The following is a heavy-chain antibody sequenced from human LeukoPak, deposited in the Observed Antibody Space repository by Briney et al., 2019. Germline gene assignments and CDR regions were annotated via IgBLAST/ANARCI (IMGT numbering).Heavy chain of an antibody. V-gene: IGHV3-23*01. CDR2: ISGSGGST. CDR3: AKSTGYSSSPRYFDY. J-gene: IGHJ4*02. D-gene: IGHD6-13*01. Sequence: PGGSLRLSCAASGFTFSSYAMSWVRQAPGKGLEWVSAISGSGGSTYYADSVKGRFTISRDNSKNTLYLQMNSLRAEDTAVYYCAKSTGYSSSPRYFDYWGQGTLVTVSS. CDR1: GFTFSSYA.